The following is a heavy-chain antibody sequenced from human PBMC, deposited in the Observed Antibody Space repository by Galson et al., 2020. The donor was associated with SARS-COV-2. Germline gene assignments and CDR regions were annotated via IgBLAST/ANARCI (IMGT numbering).Heavy chain of an antibody. Sequence: SGPTLVKPTQTLTLTCTFSEFSLSSYGVGVGWIRQPPGKALEWLALIYWNDEKLYSPSLKSRLTITKDTSKNQVVLTMTNMDPVDTATYYCAHSSGLLWFGELHYYGMDVWGQGTTVTVSS. CDR2: IYWNDEK. V-gene: IGHV2-5*01. CDR1: EFSLSSYGVG. D-gene: IGHD3-10*01. CDR3: AHSSGLLWFGELHYYGMDV. J-gene: IGHJ6*02.